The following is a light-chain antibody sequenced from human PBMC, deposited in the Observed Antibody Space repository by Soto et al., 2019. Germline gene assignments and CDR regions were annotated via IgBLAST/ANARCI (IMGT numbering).Light chain of an antibody. J-gene: IGLJ1*01. V-gene: IGLV3-21*04. CDR3: QVWDSSSDHYV. CDR2: YDS. Sequence: SSELTQPPSGSVAPGKTARLTCGGNNIGSKSVHWYQQKPGQAPVLVIYYDSDRPSGIPERFSGSNSGNTATLTISRVEAGDEADYYCQVWDSSSDHYVFGTGTKVTVL. CDR1: NIGSKS.